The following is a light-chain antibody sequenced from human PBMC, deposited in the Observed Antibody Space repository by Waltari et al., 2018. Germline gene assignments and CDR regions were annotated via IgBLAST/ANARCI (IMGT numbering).Light chain of an antibody. V-gene: IGLV3-21*02. CDR2: DDD. CDR3: QVSDSKNDHVV. CDR1: NIGSNS. J-gene: IGLJ2*01. Sequence: SYVLTQPPSVSVAPGQTARIPCEGDNIGSNSIHWYQQRPGQAPLLVIYDDDDRPSGSPEGFTGRNSGNTATLAISRVEVGDEADYYWQVSDSKNDHVVFGGGTRLTVL.